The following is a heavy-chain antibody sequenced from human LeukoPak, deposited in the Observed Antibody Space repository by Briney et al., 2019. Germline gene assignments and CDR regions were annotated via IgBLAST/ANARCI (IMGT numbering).Heavy chain of an antibody. V-gene: IGHV3-23*01. D-gene: IGHD3-22*01. Sequence: GGSLRLSCAASGFTFSSYAMSWVRQAPGKGLEWVSAISGGGGSTYYADSVKGRFTISRDNSKHTLYLQMNSLRAEDTAVYYCAKSSSGERSGYRFPVFDYWGQGTLVTVSS. CDR2: ISGGGGST. CDR3: AKSSSGERSGYRFPVFDY. CDR1: GFTFSSYA. J-gene: IGHJ4*02.